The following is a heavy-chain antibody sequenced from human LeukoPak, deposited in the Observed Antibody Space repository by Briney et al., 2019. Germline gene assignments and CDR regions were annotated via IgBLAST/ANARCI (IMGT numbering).Heavy chain of an antibody. CDR1: GYTFTGYY. CDR2: INPNSGGT. J-gene: IGHJ4*02. V-gene: IGHV1-2*02. D-gene: IGHD4-23*01. CDR3: ARVPRLRRYYFDY. Sequence: ASVKLSCKASGYTFTGYYMHWVRQAPGQGLEWMGWINPNSGGTNYAQKFQGRVTMTRDTSISTAHMELSRLRSDDTAVYYCARVPRLRRYYFDYWGQGTLVTVSS.